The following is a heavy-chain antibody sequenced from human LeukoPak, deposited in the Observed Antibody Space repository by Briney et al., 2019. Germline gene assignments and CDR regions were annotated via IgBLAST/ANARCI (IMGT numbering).Heavy chain of an antibody. D-gene: IGHD6-13*01. CDR1: GGSISSYY. Sequence: KSSETLSLTCTVSGGSISSYYWDWIRQSPGKGLEWIGYIYYSGNTNYNPSLKSRVTISVDTSKNQVSLKLSSVTAADTAVYYCARGGGDSSSSQDFDYWGQEPWSPSPQ. CDR2: IYYSGNT. V-gene: IGHV4-59*01. CDR3: ARGGGDSSSSQDFDY. J-gene: IGHJ4*01.